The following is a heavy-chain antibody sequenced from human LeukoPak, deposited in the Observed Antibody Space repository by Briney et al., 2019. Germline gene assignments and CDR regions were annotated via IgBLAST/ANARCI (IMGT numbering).Heavy chain of an antibody. Sequence: KPSETLSLTCTVSGGSISSYYWSWIRQPPGKGLEWIGYIYYSGSTNYNPSLKSRVTISVDTSKNQFSLKLSSVTAADTAVYYCARGMVDTAMATDYWGQGTLVTVSS. D-gene: IGHD5-18*01. J-gene: IGHJ4*02. V-gene: IGHV4-59*01. CDR2: IYYSGST. CDR3: ARGMVDTAMATDY. CDR1: GGSISSYY.